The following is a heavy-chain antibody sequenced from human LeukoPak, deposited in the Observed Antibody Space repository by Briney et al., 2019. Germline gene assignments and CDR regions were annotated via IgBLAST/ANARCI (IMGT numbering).Heavy chain of an antibody. CDR2: IYYTGST. D-gene: IGHD4-17*01. CDR3: ARRYGDHNLYYFNY. CDR1: GDSISSYY. J-gene: IGHJ4*02. Sequence: SETLSLTCTVSGDSISSYYWSWIRQPPGKGLEWIGYIYYTGSTNYNPSLKSRVTMSVDTSKNQFSLKLSSVTAADTAVYYCARRYGDHNLYYFNYWGQGSQVAVSS. V-gene: IGHV4-59*08.